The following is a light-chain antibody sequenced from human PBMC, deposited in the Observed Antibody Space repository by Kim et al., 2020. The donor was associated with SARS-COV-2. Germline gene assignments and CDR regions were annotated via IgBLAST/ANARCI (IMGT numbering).Light chain of an antibody. V-gene: IGLV6-57*03. J-gene: IGLJ2*01. CDR1: SGSIASKP. CDR3: QSYEV. Sequence: SESPGKTVTISCTRTSGSIASKPVQWYKQRPGRVPTTVIYEDALRPSGIPDRFSGSIDTSSNSASLTISGLTTEDEAVYFCQSYEVFGGGTQLTVL. CDR2: EDA.